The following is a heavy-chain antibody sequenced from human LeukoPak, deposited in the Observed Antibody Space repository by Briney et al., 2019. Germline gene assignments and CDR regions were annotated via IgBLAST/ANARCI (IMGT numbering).Heavy chain of an antibody. V-gene: IGHV4-39*07. CDR1: GGSISRNSYY. Sequence: SETLSLTCTVSGGSISRNSYYWGWIRQPPGKGLEWIGSIYYTGSTYYNPSLKSRVTISVDTSKNQFSLKLSSVTAADTAVYYCARGPRQDYYDSSGYWGLDYWGQGTLVTVSS. CDR2: IYYTGST. D-gene: IGHD3-22*01. CDR3: ARGPRQDYYDSSGYWGLDY. J-gene: IGHJ4*02.